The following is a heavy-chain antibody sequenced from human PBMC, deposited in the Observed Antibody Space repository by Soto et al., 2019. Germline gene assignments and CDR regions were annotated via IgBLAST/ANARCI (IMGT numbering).Heavy chain of an antibody. CDR3: ARGYGRNCDF. J-gene: IGHJ4*02. V-gene: IGHV4-34*01. CDR2: INHSGST. Sequence: QVQLQQWGAGLLKPSETLSLTCAVYGGSFSGYYWNWIRQPPGKGLEWIGEINHSGSTNYNPSLKSRVTISVDTSKNKFSLKLSSVTAADTAVYYFARGYGRNCDFWGQGTLVTVSS. CDR1: GGSFSGYY. D-gene: IGHD3-10*01.